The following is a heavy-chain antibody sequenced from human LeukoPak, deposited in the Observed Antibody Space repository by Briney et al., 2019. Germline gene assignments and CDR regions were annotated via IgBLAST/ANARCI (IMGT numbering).Heavy chain of an antibody. J-gene: IGHJ4*02. V-gene: IGHV3-30*02. D-gene: IGHD3-22*01. CDR3: AKDWYYYDSSGYYYGGLDY. CDR1: GFTFRDYD. Sequence: PGGSLRLSCAASGFTFRDYDMTWIRQAPGKGLEWVAFIRYDGSNKYYADSVKGRFTISRDNSKNTLYLQMNSLRAEDTAVYYCAKDWYYYDSSGYYYGGLDYWGQGTLVTVSS. CDR2: IRYDGSNK.